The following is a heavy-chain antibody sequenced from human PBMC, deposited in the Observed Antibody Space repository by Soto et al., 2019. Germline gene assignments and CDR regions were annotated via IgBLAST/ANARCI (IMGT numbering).Heavy chain of an antibody. V-gene: IGHV3-23*01. CDR3: AKDGVNWGSYFDY. J-gene: IGHJ4*02. CDR1: GFTFSSYA. D-gene: IGHD7-27*01. Sequence: EVQLLESGGGLVQPGGSLRLSCAASGFTFSSYAMSWVRQAPGKGLEWVSAISGSGGSTYYADSVKGRFTISRDNSENTLYLQMNSLRAEDTAVYYCAKDGVNWGSYFDYWGQGPLVTVSS. CDR2: ISGSGGST.